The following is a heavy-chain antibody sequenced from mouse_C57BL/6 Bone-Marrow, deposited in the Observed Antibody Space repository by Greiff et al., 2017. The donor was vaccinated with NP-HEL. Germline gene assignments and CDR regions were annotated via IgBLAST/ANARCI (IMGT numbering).Heavy chain of an antibody. CDR2: INPYNGGT. J-gene: IGHJ2*01. Sequence: EVQLQQSGPVLVKPGASVKMSCKASGYTFTDYYMNWVKQSPGKSLEWIGVINPYNGGTSYNQKFKGKATLTVDKSSSTAYMELNSLTSEDSAVYYCARDKWGCYDLDYWGQGTTLTVSS. D-gene: IGHD2-3*01. CDR1: GYTFTDYY. V-gene: IGHV1-19*01. CDR3: ARDKWGCYDLDY.